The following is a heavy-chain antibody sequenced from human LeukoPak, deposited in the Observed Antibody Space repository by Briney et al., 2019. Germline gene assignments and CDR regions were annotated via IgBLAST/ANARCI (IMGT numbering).Heavy chain of an antibody. V-gene: IGHV1-69*04. CDR2: IIPILGIA. D-gene: IGHD3-16*02. Sequence: SVKVSCKASGGTFSTYTFSWVRQAPGQGLEWMGRIIPILGIANYAQKFQGRVTITADKSTNTAYMDLSSLRAEDTAVYYCAKDLGRLGELSLDYWGQGTLVTVSS. J-gene: IGHJ4*02. CDR1: GGTFSTYT. CDR3: AKDLGRLGELSLDY.